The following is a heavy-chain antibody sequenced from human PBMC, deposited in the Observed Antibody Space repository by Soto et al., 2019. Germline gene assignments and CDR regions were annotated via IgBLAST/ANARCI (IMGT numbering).Heavy chain of an antibody. CDR2: INHSGST. CDR1: GGSFSGYY. V-gene: IGHV4-34*01. D-gene: IGHD3-10*01. Sequence: PSETLSLTCAVYGGSFSGYYWSWIRQPPGKGLEWIGEINHSGSTNYNPSLKSRVTISVDTSKNQSSLKLSSVTAADTAVYYCARGKGKLGSGSSPRNYYDDYYMDVWGKETTVTGPS. CDR3: ARGKGKLGSGSSPRNYYDDYYMDV. J-gene: IGHJ6*03.